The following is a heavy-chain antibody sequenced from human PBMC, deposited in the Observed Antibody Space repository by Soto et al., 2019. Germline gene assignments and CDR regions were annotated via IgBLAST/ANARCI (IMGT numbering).Heavy chain of an antibody. V-gene: IGHV3-9*01. CDR1: GFTFDDYA. CDR3: AKELFYYGSGSYYTIGGGYDAFDI. Sequence: SLRLSCAASGFTFDDYAMHWVRQAPGKGLEWVSGISWNSGSIGYADSVKGRFTISRDNAKNSLYLQMNSLRAEDTALYYCAKELFYYGSGSYYTIGGGYDAFDIWGQGTMVTVSS. D-gene: IGHD3-10*01. J-gene: IGHJ3*02. CDR2: ISWNSGSI.